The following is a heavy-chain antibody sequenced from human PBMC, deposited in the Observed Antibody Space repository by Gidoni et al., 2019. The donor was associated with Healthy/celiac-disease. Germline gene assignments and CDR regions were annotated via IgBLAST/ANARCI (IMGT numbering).Heavy chain of an antibody. V-gene: IGHV3-21*01. Sequence: EVQLVESGGGLVKPGGSLRLSCAASGFTFSSYSMNWVRQAPGKGLEWVSSISSSSSYIYYADSVKGRFTISRDNAKNSLYLQMNSLRAEDTAVYYCARDIPMIVGYYFDYWGQGTLVTVSS. D-gene: IGHD3-22*01. J-gene: IGHJ4*02. CDR1: GFTFSSYS. CDR3: ARDIPMIVGYYFDY. CDR2: ISSSSSYI.